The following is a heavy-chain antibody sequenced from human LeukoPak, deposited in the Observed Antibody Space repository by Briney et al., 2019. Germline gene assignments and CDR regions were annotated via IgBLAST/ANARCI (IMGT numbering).Heavy chain of an antibody. CDR1: GFTFSSYS. D-gene: IGHD2-2*01. CDR2: ISSSSSYI. Sequence: GGSLRLSCAASGFTFSSYSMNWVRQAPGKGLEWVSSISSSSSYIYYADSVKGRFTISRDNAKNSPYLQMNGLRAEDTAVYYCARAGGYCSSTSCYLTAFDIWGQGTMVTVSS. V-gene: IGHV3-21*01. CDR3: ARAGGYCSSTSCYLTAFDI. J-gene: IGHJ3*02.